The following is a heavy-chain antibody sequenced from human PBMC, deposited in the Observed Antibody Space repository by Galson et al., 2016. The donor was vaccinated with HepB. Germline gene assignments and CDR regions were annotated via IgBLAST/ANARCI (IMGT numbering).Heavy chain of an antibody. D-gene: IGHD3-22*01. CDR2: ISADGRGT. Sequence: SLRLSCAASGITFSDHAFNWVRQAPGKGLKRVATISADGRGTHYADSVRGRFIISRDDSMSTVFLQTNSLRDEDTALYYCAIDFDSSRNYEVGHWGQGTQVTVSS. CDR3: AIDFDSSRNYEVGH. J-gene: IGHJ4*02. V-gene: IGHV3-23*01. CDR1: GITFSDHA.